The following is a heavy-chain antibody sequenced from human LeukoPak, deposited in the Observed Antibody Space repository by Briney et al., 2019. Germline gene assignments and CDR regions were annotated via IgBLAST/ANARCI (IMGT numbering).Heavy chain of an antibody. Sequence: SETLSLTFTVSGGSISSGGYYWSWIRQPPGRGLEWIGYIYHSGSTYYNPSLKSRVTISVDRSKNQFSLKLSSVTAADTAVYYCARERPQPPYDFWSGYSDYWGQGTLVTVSS. CDR3: ARERPQPPYDFWSGYSDY. J-gene: IGHJ4*02. CDR2: IYHSGST. CDR1: GGSISSGGYY. V-gene: IGHV4-30-2*01. D-gene: IGHD3-3*01.